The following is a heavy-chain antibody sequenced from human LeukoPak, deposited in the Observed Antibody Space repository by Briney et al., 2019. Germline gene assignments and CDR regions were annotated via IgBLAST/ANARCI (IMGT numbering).Heavy chain of an antibody. CDR2: IIPIFGIA. V-gene: IGHV1-69*04. CDR1: GGTFSSYA. D-gene: IGHD3-22*01. CDR3: ARDYDSSGLSDY. Sequence: SVKVSCKASGGTFSSYAISWVRQAPGQGLEWMGRIIPIFGIADYAQKFQGRVTITADKSTSTAYMELSSLRSEDTAVYYCARDYDSSGLSDYWGQGTLVTVSS. J-gene: IGHJ4*02.